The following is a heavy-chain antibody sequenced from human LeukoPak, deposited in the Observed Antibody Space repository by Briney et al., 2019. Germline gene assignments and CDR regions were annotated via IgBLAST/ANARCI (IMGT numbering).Heavy chain of an antibody. V-gene: IGHV4-39*07. Sequence: PSETLSLTCTVSGDSINNSNYYWGWIRQPPGKGLEWIGSVYSPGSTYYNPSLKSRVTISVDTSKNQFSLKLSSVTAADTAVYYCASGDCSGGSCYPGINWFDPWGQGTLVTVPS. CDR3: ASGDCSGGSCYPGINWFDP. J-gene: IGHJ5*02. D-gene: IGHD2-15*01. CDR2: VYSPGST. CDR1: GDSINNSNYY.